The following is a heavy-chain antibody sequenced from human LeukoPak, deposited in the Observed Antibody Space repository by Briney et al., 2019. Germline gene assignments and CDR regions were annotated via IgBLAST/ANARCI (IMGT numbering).Heavy chain of an antibody. D-gene: IGHD1-14*01. CDR1: LDSTTSNF. CDR2: IHRSGSP. V-gene: IGHV4-4*02. J-gene: IGHJ4*02. CDR3: AREILGGFNPGAY. Sequence: SETLSLTCTVSLDSTTSNFWSWVRQPPGKGLEWIGEIHRSGSPNYNPSLQSRVTIPIDRSRNQIALELSSVTAADTAVYYCAREILGGFNPGAYWGQGTLVTVSS.